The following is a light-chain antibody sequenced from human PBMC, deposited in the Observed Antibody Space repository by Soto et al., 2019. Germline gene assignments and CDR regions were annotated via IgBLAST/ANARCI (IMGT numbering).Light chain of an antibody. V-gene: IGLV2-11*01. J-gene: IGLJ1*01. CDR2: DVS. CDR1: SSDVGTYNY. CDR3: CSYAGRTRYV. Sequence: QSALTQPRSVSGSLGQSVTISCTGTSSDVGTYNYVSWYQQHPGKAPKVMIYDVSERPSGVPDRFSGSKSGNTASLTISGLQAEDEADYYCCSYAGRTRYVLGTGTKVTVL.